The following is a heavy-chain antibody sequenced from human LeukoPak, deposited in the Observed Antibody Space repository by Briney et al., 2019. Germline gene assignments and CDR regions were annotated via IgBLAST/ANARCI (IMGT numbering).Heavy chain of an antibody. Sequence: PSETLSLTCAVYGGSFSGYYWSWIRQPPGKGLEWIGEINHSGSTNYNPSLKSRVTISVDTSKNQFSLKLSSVTAADTAVYYCARVSAVDGYPNFDYWGQGTLVTVSS. D-gene: IGHD5-24*01. CDR3: ARVSAVDGYPNFDY. CDR1: GGSFSGYY. V-gene: IGHV4-34*01. J-gene: IGHJ4*02. CDR2: INHSGST.